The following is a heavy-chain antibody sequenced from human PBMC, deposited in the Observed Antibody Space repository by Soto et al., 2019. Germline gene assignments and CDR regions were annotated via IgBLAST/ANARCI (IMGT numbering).Heavy chain of an antibody. Sequence: ASVKVSCKASGYTFTSYGISWVRQAPGQGLEWMGWISAYNGNTNYAQKLQGRVTMTTDTSTSTAYMELRSLRSDDTAVYYCAREPRGGGDEGAFDIWGQGTMVTVSS. J-gene: IGHJ3*02. CDR2: ISAYNGNT. D-gene: IGHD4-17*01. V-gene: IGHV1-18*01. CDR1: GYTFTSYG. CDR3: AREPRGGGDEGAFDI.